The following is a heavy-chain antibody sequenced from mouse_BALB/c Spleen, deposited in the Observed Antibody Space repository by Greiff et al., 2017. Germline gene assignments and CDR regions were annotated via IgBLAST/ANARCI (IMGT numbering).Heavy chain of an antibody. CDR1: GYTFTSYW. J-gene: IGHJ4*01. CDR2: INPSNGGT. D-gene: IGHD2-1*01. Sequence: QVQLQQPGAELVKPGASVKLSCKASGYTFTSYWMHWVKLRPGQGFEWIGEINPSNGGTNYNEKFKRKATLTVDKSSSTAYMQLSSLTSDDSAVFYCRVTSGNYVGLAMDYWGQGTSVTVSS. V-gene: IGHV1S16*01. CDR3: RVTSGNYVGLAMDY.